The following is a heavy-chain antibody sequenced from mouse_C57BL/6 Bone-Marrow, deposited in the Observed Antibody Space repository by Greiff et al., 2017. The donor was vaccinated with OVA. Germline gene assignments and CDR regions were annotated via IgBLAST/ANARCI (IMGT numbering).Heavy chain of an antibody. CDR2: IDPSDSYT. V-gene: IGHV1-69*01. D-gene: IGHD1-1*01. CDR3: ARKGVTTGRKGLAY. J-gene: IGHJ3*01. CDR1: GYTFTSYW. Sequence: QVQLQQSGAELVMPGASVKLSCKASGYTFTSYWMHWVKQRPGQGLEWIGEIDPSDSYTNYNQKFKGKSTLTVDKSSSTAYMQLSSLTSEDSAVYYCARKGVTTGRKGLAYWGQGTLVTVSA.